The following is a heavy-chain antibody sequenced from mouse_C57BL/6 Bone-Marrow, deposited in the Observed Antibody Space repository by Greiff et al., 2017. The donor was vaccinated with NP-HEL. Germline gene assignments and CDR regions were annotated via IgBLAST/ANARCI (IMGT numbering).Heavy chain of an antibody. J-gene: IGHJ4*01. Sequence: VQVVESGAELVKPGASVKLSCKASGYTFTEYTIHWVKQRSGQDLEWIGWFYPGSGSIKYNEKFKDKATLTADKSSSTVYMELSRLTSEDSAVYFCERHASDSSGRLYAMDYWGQGTSVTVSS. CDR1: GYTFTEYT. CDR2: FYPGSGSI. D-gene: IGHD3-2*02. V-gene: IGHV1-62-2*01. CDR3: ERHASDSSGRLYAMDY.